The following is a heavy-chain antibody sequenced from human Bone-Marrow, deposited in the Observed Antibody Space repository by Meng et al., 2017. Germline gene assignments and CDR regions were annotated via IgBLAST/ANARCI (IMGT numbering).Heavy chain of an antibody. J-gene: IGHJ4*02. V-gene: IGHV3-23*01. CDR2: ISGSGGST. CDR3: AKGPDSSGWYYCFDY. D-gene: IGHD6-19*01. CDR1: GVTFSGSD. Sequence: GESLKISCAVSGVTFSGSDIHWVRQAPGKGLEWVSAISGSGGSTYYADSVKGRLTISRDNSKNTLYLQMNSLRAEDTAVYYCAKGPDSSGWYYCFDYWGQGTLVTVSS.